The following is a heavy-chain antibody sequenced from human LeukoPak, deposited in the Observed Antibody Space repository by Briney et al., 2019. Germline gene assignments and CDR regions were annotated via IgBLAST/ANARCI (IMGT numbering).Heavy chain of an antibody. J-gene: IGHJ4*02. D-gene: IGHD1-7*01. V-gene: IGHV3-9*03. Sequence: PGRSLRLSCAASGFTFDDYAMHWVRQAPGKGLEWVSGISWNSGSIGYADSVKGRFTISRDNAKNSLYLQMNSLRAEDMALYYCAKDRNSGGSGGVDYWGQGTLVTVSS. CDR3: AKDRNSGGSGGVDY. CDR1: GFTFDDYA. CDR2: ISWNSGSI.